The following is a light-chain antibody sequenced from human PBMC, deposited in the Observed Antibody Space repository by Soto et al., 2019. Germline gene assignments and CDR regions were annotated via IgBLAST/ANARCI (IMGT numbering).Light chain of an antibody. J-gene: IGKJ5*01. Sequence: IVMTQSPATLSVSPGERATLSCRASQSVGTKLAWYQQTRGQAPRLLIYADSNRATGIPARFSGSGSGTDFTLTISSLEPEDFSVYYCQQRYNWPITFGQGTRLEIK. CDR1: QSVGTK. V-gene: IGKV3-11*01. CDR3: QQRYNWPIT. CDR2: ADS.